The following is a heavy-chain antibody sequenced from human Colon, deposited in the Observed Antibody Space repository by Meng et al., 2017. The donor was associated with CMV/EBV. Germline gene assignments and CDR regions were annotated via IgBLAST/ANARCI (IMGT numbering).Heavy chain of an antibody. Sequence: GESLKISCAASGFTFSTYSMNWVRQAPGKGLEWVSSISYDSGYIYYADSVKGRFTISRDDAKKSLYLQMNSLRAEDTAVYYCARVVAVVPLAPPTRYYFYAMDVWGQGTTVTVSS. D-gene: IGHD2-15*01. CDR1: GFTFSTYS. V-gene: IGHV3-21*01. J-gene: IGHJ6*02. CDR2: ISYDSGYI. CDR3: ARVVAVVPLAPPTRYYFYAMDV.